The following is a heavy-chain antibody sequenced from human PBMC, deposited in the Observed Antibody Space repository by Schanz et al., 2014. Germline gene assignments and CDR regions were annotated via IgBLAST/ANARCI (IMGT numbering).Heavy chain of an antibody. D-gene: IGHD2-15*01. J-gene: IGHJ6*03. CDR3: ARDGGRFYHNYYMDV. Sequence: VQLVESGGGVVQPGRSLRLSCAASGFTFSSYAMSWVRQAPGKGLEWLSYIDGKSTTVYYADSVKGRFTVSRDNARNSLYLHMNTLGAEDTAVYYCARDGGRFYHNYYMDVWGKGTTVTVSS. CDR1: GFTFSSYA. V-gene: IGHV3-48*01. CDR2: IDGKSTTV.